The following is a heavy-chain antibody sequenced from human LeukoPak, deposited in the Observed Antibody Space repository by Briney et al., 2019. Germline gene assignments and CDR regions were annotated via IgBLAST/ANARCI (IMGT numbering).Heavy chain of an antibody. CDR3: ARATRSWFDP. CDR2: VYYSGST. CDR1: GGSISTYY. V-gene: IGHV4-59*01. Sequence: SETLSLTCTVPGGSISTYYWSWIRQPPGKGLEWIGYVYYSGSTNYNPSLKSRLTISVDTSKNQFSLKLSSVTAADTAVYYCARATRSWFDPWGQGTLVTVSS. J-gene: IGHJ5*02.